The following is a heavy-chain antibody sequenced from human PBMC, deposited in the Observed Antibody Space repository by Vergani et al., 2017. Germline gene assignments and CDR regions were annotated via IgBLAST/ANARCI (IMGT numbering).Heavy chain of an antibody. CDR1: GFTFSSYG. CDR2: ISYDGSNK. D-gene: IGHD4-17*01. CDR3: GKDLDFGTPLFGTSLRWIPGWSKAGYNWFDP. V-gene: IGHV3-30*18. Sequence: QVQLVESGGGVVQPGRSLRLSCAASGFTFSSYGMHWVRQAPGKGLEWVAVISYDGSNKYYADSVKGRFTISRDNSKNTLYLQMNSLGAEDTDLYYCGKDLDFGTPLFGTSLRWIPGWSKAGYNWFDPWGQGTLVTVSS. J-gene: IGHJ5*02.